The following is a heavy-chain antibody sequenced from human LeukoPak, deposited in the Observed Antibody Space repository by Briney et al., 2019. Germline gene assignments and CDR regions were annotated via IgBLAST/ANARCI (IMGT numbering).Heavy chain of an antibody. J-gene: IGHJ6*02. D-gene: IGHD2-2*01. CDR3: ARARVVPAAESFYYYGMDV. V-gene: IGHV4-30-4*01. CDR1: GGSISSSSYY. Sequence: PSETLSLTCTVSGGSISSSSYYWSWIRQPPGKGLEWIGYIYYSGSTYYNPSLKSRVTISVDTSKNQFSLKLSSVTAADTAVYYCARARVVPAAESFYYYGMDVWGQGTTVTVSS. CDR2: IYYSGST.